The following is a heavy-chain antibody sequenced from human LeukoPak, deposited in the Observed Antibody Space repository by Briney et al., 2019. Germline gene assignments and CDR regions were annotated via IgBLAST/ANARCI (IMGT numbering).Heavy chain of an antibody. D-gene: IGHD4-11*01. CDR2: IDWDDDK. CDR3: ARIIPTTVTTEGYYYYMDV. CDR1: GFSLSTSGMC. V-gene: IGHV2-70*11. Sequence: FGPALVKPTQTLTLTCTFSGFSLSTSGMCVSWIRQPPGKALEWLARIDWDDDKYYSTSLKTRLTISKDTSKNQVVLTMTNMDPVDTATYYCARIIPTTVTTEGYYYYMDVWGKGTTVTVSS. J-gene: IGHJ6*03.